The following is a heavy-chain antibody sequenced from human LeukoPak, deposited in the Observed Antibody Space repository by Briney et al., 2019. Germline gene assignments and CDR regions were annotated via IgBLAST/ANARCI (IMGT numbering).Heavy chain of an antibody. V-gene: IGHV3-7*01. Sequence: GGTLRLSCAASGFSFSAYWMTWVRQAPGTGLEWVANINPAGSETYYVDPVKGRFSISRDNAKNLVYLQMNSLRAEDTAVYHCARFGYVAAVDVWGQGTPVTVS. CDR1: GFSFSAYW. CDR3: ARFGYVAAVDV. J-gene: IGHJ4*02. D-gene: IGHD2-15*01. CDR2: INPAGSET.